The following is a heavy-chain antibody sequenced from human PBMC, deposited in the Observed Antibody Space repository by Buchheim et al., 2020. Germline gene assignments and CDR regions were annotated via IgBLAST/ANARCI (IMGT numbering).Heavy chain of an antibody. CDR3: AREIAVRGGPIEADLDY. Sequence: QVQLVQSGAEVKKPGASVKVSCKASGYTFTSYDINWVRQATGQGLEWMGWMNPNSGNTGYAQKFQGRVTMTRKPSISTAYMELSSLRSEDTAVYYCAREIAVRGGPIEADLDYWGQGTL. CDR2: MNPNSGNT. D-gene: IGHD6-19*01. CDR1: GYTFTSYD. J-gene: IGHJ4*02. V-gene: IGHV1-8*01.